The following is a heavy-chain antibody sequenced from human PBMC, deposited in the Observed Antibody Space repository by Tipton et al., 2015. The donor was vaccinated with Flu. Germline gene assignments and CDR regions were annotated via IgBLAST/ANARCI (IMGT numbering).Heavy chain of an antibody. Sequence: TLSLTCTVSSGSIRSTNYFCAWIRQPPGKGLELIGSVYPSGTTYYNPSLKSRVTISVDTSKSQFFLKLRSVTAADTAVYYCARLSYYDVDLKNFYFDYWGQGALVTVSS. CDR2: VYPSGTT. D-gene: IGHD3-10*02. CDR3: ARLSYYDVDLKNFYFDY. V-gene: IGHV4-39*01. J-gene: IGHJ4*02. CDR1: SGSIRSTNYF.